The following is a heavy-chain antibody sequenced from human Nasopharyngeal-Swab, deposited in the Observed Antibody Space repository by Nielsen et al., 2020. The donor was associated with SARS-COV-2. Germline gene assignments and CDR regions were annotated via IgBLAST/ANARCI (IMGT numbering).Heavy chain of an antibody. J-gene: IGHJ4*02. CDR3: AKDIGGSYSEGFDY. V-gene: IGHV3-9*01. Sequence: SLSLSCAASGFTFDDYAMHWVRQAPGKGLEWVSGINWNSGSTGYADSLKGRFTIFRDNARDSLYLLMNSLRVEDTAFYYCAKDIGGSYSEGFDYWGQGIVVTVSA. D-gene: IGHD2-15*01. CDR1: GFTFDDYA. CDR2: INWNSGST.